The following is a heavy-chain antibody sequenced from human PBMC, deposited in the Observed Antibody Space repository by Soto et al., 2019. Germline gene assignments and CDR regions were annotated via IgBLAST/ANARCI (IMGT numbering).Heavy chain of an antibody. Sequence: GGSLRLSCAASGFTFSSYAMSWVRQAPGRGLEWVSGISGSGGSTYYADSVKGRFTISRDNSKNTLYLQMSSLRAEDTAVHYCAAWGYNGLLDYWGQGILVTVSS. CDR1: GFTFSSYA. CDR2: ISGSGGST. V-gene: IGHV3-23*01. CDR3: AAWGYNGLLDY. J-gene: IGHJ4*02. D-gene: IGHD5-12*01.